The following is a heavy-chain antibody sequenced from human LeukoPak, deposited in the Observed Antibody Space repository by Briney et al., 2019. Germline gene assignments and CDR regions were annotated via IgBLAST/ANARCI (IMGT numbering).Heavy chain of an antibody. Sequence: PSETLSLTCTVSGGSISSGDYYWSWIRQPPAKGLEWIGEINHSGSTNYNPSLKSRVTISVDTSKNQFSLKLSSVTAADTAVYYCATSSAAGTYYYGMDVWGQGTTVTVSS. D-gene: IGHD6-13*01. J-gene: IGHJ6*02. CDR1: GGSISSGDYY. CDR2: INHSGST. V-gene: IGHV4-39*07. CDR3: ATSSAAGTYYYGMDV.